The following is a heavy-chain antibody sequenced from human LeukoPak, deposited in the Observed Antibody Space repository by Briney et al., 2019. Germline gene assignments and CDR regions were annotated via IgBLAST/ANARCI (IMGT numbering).Heavy chain of an antibody. Sequence: ASVKVSCKASGYTFTSYGISWVRQAPGQGLEWMGWISAYNGHTNYAQKFQGRVTMTTDTSTSTAYMEVSSLRSEDTAVYYCAGGRPRGYCSGGSCYHNFDYWGQGTLVTVSS. V-gene: IGHV1-18*01. CDR2: ISAYNGHT. J-gene: IGHJ4*02. D-gene: IGHD2-15*01. CDR3: AGGRPRGYCSGGSCYHNFDY. CDR1: GYTFTSYG.